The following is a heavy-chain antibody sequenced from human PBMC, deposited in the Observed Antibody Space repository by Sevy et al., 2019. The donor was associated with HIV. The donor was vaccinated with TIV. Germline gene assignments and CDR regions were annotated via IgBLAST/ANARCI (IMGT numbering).Heavy chain of an antibody. CDR1: GFTFSSYA. J-gene: IGHJ4*02. V-gene: IGHV3-30-3*01. CDR2: ISYDGSNK. D-gene: IGHD3-22*01. CDR3: ARGEHGYYDSGGYYPY. Sequence: GGSLRLSCAASGFTFSSYAMHWVRQAPGKGLEWVAVISYDGSNKYYADSVKGRFTISRDNSKNTLYLQMNSLRAEDTAVYYCARGEHGYYDSGGYYPYWGQGTLVTVSS.